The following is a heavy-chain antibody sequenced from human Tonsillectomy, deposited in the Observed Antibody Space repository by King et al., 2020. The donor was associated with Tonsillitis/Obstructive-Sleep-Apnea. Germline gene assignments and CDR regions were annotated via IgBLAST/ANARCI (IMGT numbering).Heavy chain of an antibody. J-gene: IGHJ6*03. CDR1: GGSFSGYY. D-gene: IGHD3-22*01. CDR3: ARDRYYSDSSGSFPYYYYMDV. V-gene: IGHV4-34*01. CDR2: ITHSGST. Sequence: VQLKQWGAGLLKPSETLSLTCAVYGGSFSGYYWSWVRQPPGKGLEWIGEITHSGSTNSNPSLTSRVTFSVDTSKNQFSLKLSSVTAADTAVYFCARDRYYSDSSGSFPYYYYMDVWGKGTTVTVSS.